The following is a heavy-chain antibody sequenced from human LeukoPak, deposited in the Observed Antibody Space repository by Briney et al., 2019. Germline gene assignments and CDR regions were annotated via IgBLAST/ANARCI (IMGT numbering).Heavy chain of an antibody. V-gene: IGHV4-59*01. CDR3: ASQEPGIAAAGYWYFDL. CDR2: IYYSGST. J-gene: IGHJ2*01. Sequence: SETLSLTCTVSGGSIGSYYWSWIRQPPGKGLEWIGYIYYSGSTNYNPSLKSRVTISVDTSKNQFSLKLSSVTAADTAVYYCASQEPGIAAAGYWYFDLWGRGTLVTVSS. D-gene: IGHD6-13*01. CDR1: GGSIGSYY.